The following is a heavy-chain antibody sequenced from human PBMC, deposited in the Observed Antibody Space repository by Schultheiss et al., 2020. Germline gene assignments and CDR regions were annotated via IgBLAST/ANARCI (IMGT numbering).Heavy chain of an antibody. Sequence: ACVKVSCKASGYTFTSYGLSWVRQAPGQGLEWMGWISAYNGNTNSAQKFQGRVTMTEDTSTDTAYMELSSLRSEDTAVYYCATRHPEWELLGGQIWGQGTMVTVAS. CDR1: GYTFTSYG. CDR2: ISAYNGNT. V-gene: IGHV1-18*01. J-gene: IGHJ3*02. D-gene: IGHD1-26*01. CDR3: ATRHPEWELLGGQI.